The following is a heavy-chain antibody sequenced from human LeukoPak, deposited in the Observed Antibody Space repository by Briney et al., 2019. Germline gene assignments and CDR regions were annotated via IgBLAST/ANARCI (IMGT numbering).Heavy chain of an antibody. D-gene: IGHD1-14*01. CDR2: IYTSGST. V-gene: IGHV4-61*02. CDR3: ASHRGSVDY. Sequence: SQTLSLTCSVSGDSISSGNYYSTWIRQPAGKGLEWIGRIYTSGSTNYNPSLKSRVTISVDTSKNQFSLKLSSVTAADTAVYYCASHRGSVDYWGQGTLVTVSS. CDR1: GDSISSGNYY. J-gene: IGHJ4*02.